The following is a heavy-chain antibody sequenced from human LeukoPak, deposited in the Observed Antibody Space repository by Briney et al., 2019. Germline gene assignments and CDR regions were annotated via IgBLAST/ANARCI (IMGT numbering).Heavy chain of an antibody. J-gene: IGHJ6*02. V-gene: IGHV3-21*01. D-gene: IGHD3-3*01. CDR2: ISGSSTYI. CDR1: GFTFSNYA. Sequence: GGSLRLSCVASGFTFSNYAMSWVRQAPGKGLEWVSSISGSSTYIYYADSVKGRFTISRDNAKNSVSLQMNSLTVEDTAVYYCARDPAGMTVSGVAEYNYGMDVWGQGTTVTVSS. CDR3: ARDPAGMTVSGVAEYNYGMDV.